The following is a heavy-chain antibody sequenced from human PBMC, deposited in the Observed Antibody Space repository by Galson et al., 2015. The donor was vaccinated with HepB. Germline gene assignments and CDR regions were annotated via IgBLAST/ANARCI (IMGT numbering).Heavy chain of an antibody. J-gene: IGHJ4*02. CDR1: GGSIKNYF. V-gene: IGHV4-59*08. CDR3: VRHSRRAGGVRGATQIDY. D-gene: IGHD1-26*01. CDR2: LYYSGST. Sequence: LSLTCTVSGGSIKNYFWSWLRQPPGKGLECIGFLYYSGSTNYNPSLKSRVTIAVDPSKNQFSLRLSSVTAADTAVYYCVRHSRRAGGVRGATQIDYWGRGTLVPVSS.